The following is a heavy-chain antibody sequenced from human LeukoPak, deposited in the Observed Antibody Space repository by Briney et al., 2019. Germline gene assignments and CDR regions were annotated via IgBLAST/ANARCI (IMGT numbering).Heavy chain of an antibody. D-gene: IGHD5-24*01. J-gene: IGHJ4*02. Sequence: SETLSLTCTVSGGSISSYYWSWIRQPPGKGLEWIGYIYYSGSTNYNPSLESRVTISVDTSKNQFSLKLSSVTAADTAVYYCARGGKRWLQPWGQGTLVTVSS. CDR2: IYYSGST. V-gene: IGHV4-59*01. CDR1: GGSISSYY. CDR3: ARGGKRWLQP.